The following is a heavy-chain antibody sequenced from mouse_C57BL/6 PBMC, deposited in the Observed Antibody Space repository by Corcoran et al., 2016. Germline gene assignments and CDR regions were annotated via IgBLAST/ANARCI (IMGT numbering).Heavy chain of an antibody. J-gene: IGHJ2*01. CDR1: GYTFTTYG. D-gene: IGHD1-1*01. V-gene: IGHV9-3*01. CDR3: ARTTVVHFDY. CDR2: INTYSGVP. Sequence: QIQLVQSGPELKKPGETVKISCKASGYTFTTYGMSWVKQAPGKGLKWMGWINTYSGVPTYADDFKGRFAFSLETSASTAYLQINNLKNEDTATYFCARTTVVHFDYWGQGTTLTVSS.